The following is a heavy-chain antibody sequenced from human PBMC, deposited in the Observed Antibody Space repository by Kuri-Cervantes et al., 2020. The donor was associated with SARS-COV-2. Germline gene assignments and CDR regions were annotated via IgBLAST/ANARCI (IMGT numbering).Heavy chain of an antibody. CDR1: GGSFSGYY. V-gene: IGHV4-34*01. CDR3: ARWELLFPSDAFDI. D-gene: IGHD1-26*01. CDR2: INHSGST. J-gene: IGHJ3*02. Sequence: GSLRLSCAVYGGSFSGYYWSWIRQPPGKGLEWIGEINHSGSTNYNPSLESRVTISVDTSKNQFSLKLSSVTAADTAVYYCARWELLFPSDAFDIWGQGTMVTVSS.